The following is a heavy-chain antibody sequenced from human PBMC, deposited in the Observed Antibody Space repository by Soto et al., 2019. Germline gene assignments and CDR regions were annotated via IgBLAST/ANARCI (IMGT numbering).Heavy chain of an antibody. CDR3: ATIAVPPAFDI. V-gene: IGHV3-30*03. CDR1: GFIFSSYG. CDR2: MSFDGSIK. J-gene: IGHJ3*02. D-gene: IGHD6-19*01. Sequence: QVQLVESGGGVVQPGRSLRLSCAASGFIFSSYGMNWVRQAPGKGLEWVAVMSFDGSIKYYADSVKGRFTISRDNSKNTLYLQMNILRAEDTDVYYCATIAVPPAFDIWGQGTMVTVSS.